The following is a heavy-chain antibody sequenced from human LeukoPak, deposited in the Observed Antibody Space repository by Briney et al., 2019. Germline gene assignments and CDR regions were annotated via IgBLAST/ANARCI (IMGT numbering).Heavy chain of an antibody. V-gene: IGHV3-48*01. CDR1: GFIFSSYS. J-gene: IGHJ3*01. CDR2: ISSSSSAM. CDR3: GRQWFGEIV. Sequence: PGGSLRLSCAASGFIFSSYSMNWLRQAPGKGLEWVSYISSSSSAMYYADSVKGRFTISRDNAKNSLYLQMNSLRAEDTAVYYCGRQWFGEIVWGQGTMVTVSS. D-gene: IGHD3-10*01.